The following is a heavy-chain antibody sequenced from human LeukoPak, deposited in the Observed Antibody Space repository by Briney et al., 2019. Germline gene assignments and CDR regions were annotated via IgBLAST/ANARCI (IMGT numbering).Heavy chain of an antibody. V-gene: IGHV1-2*06. D-gene: IGHD2-2*01. CDR2: INPNSGGT. Sequence: ASVKVSCKASGYTFTGYYMHWVRQAPGQGLEWMGRINPNSGGTNYAQKFQGRVTMTMDTSISTADMELSRLRSDDTAVYYCGRDPRYCSSTSCYGNWFDPWGQGTLVTVSS. CDR1: GYTFTGYY. CDR3: GRDPRYCSSTSCYGNWFDP. J-gene: IGHJ5*02.